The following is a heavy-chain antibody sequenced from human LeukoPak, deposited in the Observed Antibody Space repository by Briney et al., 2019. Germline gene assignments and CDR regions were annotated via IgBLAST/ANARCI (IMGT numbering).Heavy chain of an antibody. CDR1: GGTFSNYA. J-gene: IGHJ4*02. V-gene: IGHV1-69*13. D-gene: IGHD3-3*01. Sequence: SVKVSCKASGGTFSNYAISWVRQAPGQGLEWMGGIIPLFGTANYTQRFQGRVTITADESTSTAYMALSSLRSADTAIYYCARARIPFAVVIPWDYWGQGTLVTVSS. CDR3: ARARIPFAVVIPWDY. CDR2: IIPLFGTA.